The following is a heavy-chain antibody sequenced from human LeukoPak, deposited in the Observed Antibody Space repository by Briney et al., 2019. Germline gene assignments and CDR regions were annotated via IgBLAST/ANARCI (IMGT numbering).Heavy chain of an antibody. CDR2: INPNSGGT. V-gene: IGHV1-2*02. Sequence: GASVKVSCKASGHTFTGYYMHWVRQAPGQGLEGMGWINPNSGGTNYAQKFQGRVTMTRDTSISTAYKELSRLRSDDTAVYYCARSVVAGTPQDYWGQGTLVTVSS. J-gene: IGHJ4*02. D-gene: IGHD6-19*01. CDR1: GHTFTGYY. CDR3: ARSVVAGTPQDY.